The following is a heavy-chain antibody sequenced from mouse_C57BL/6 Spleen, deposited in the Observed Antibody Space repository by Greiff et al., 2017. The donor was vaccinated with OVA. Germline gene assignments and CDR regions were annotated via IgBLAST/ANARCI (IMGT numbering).Heavy chain of an antibody. CDR2: IYPGNSDT. J-gene: IGHJ4*01. V-gene: IGHV1-5*01. CDR1: GYTFTSYW. D-gene: IGHD3-2*02. Sequence: VQLKESGTVLARPGASVKMSCKTSGYTFTSYWMHWVKQRPGQGLEWIGAIYPGNSDTSYNQKFKGKAKLTAVTSASTAYMELSSLTNEDSAVYYCTREDSSGYSYYYAMDYWGQGTSVTVSS. CDR3: TREDSSGYSYYYAMDY.